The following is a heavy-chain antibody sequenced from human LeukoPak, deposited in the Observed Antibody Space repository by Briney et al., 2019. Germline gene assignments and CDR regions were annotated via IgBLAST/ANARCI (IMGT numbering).Heavy chain of an antibody. V-gene: IGHV4-39*07. Sequence: SETLSLTCTVSGGSISSSNYYWGWIRQPPGKGLEWIGSIYYSGSTYYNPSLKSRVTISVDKSKNQFSLKLSSVTAADTAVYYCARVGYSSGWYFDYWGQGTLVTVSS. D-gene: IGHD6-19*01. J-gene: IGHJ4*02. CDR3: ARVGYSSGWYFDY. CDR2: IYYSGST. CDR1: GGSISSSNYY.